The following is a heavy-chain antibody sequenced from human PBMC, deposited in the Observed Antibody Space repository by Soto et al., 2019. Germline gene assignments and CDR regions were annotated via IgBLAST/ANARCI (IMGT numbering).Heavy chain of an antibody. CDR3: GKVSTYYYDSTFDY. V-gene: IGHV3-30*18. J-gene: IGHJ4*02. D-gene: IGHD3-22*01. CDR1: GFTFGSYG. Sequence: SLRLSCAASGFTFGSYGMHWVRQPPGKGLEWVAIISYDGNYKHHADSVKGRFTISRDNSKNTLYLQMNSLRAEDTAVYYCGKVSTYYYDSTFDYWGQGTLVTVSS. CDR2: ISYDGNYK.